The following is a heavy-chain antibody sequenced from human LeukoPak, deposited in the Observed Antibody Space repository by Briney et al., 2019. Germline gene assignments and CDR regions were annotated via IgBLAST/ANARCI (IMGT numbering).Heavy chain of an antibody. D-gene: IGHD6-13*01. J-gene: IGHJ5*02. CDR2: ISGGGSST. CDR3: AKVLGSSSWYSLGS. CDR1: EFTFSSYG. Sequence: GGSLRLSCAASEFTFSSYGMHWVRQAPGKGLEWVSLISGGGSSTSYADSVKGRFTISRDNNKGSLYLQMNSLTTEDTALYYCAKVLGSSSWYSLGSWGQGTLVTVSS. V-gene: IGHV3-43*02.